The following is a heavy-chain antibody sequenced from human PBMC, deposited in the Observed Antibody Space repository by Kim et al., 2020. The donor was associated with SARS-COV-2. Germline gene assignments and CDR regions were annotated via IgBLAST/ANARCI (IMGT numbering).Heavy chain of an antibody. V-gene: IGHV3-11*04. Sequence: VGSLRLSCAASGFTFSDYYMSWIRQAPGQGLEWVSYISSSGSTIYYADSVKGRFTISRYNAKNSLYLKMNSLRAEDTAVYYCARRGTDYDILTGYYLGGVDYWGQGTLVTVSS. J-gene: IGHJ4*02. D-gene: IGHD3-9*01. CDR2: ISSSGSTI. CDR3: ARRGTDYDILTGYYLGGVDY. CDR1: GFTFSDYY.